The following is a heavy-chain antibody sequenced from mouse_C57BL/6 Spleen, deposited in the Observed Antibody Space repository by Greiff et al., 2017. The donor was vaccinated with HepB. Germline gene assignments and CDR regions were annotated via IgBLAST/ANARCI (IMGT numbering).Heavy chain of an antibody. CDR2: INPNNGGT. V-gene: IGHV1-22*01. Sequence: EVQLQQSGPELVKPGASVKMSCKASGYTFTDYNMHWVKQSHGKSLEWIGYINPNNGGTSYNQKFKGKATLTVNKSSSTAYMELRSLTSEDSADYYCAATVVAPYFDYWGQGTTLTVSS. CDR1: GYTFTDYN. D-gene: IGHD1-1*01. CDR3: AATVVAPYFDY. J-gene: IGHJ2*01.